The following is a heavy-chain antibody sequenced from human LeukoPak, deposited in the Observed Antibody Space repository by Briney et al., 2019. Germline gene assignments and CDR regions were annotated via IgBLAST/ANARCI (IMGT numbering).Heavy chain of an antibody. Sequence: GGSLRLSCAASGFTFSSYGMHWVRQAPGKGLEWVAVIWYDGSNKYYADSVKGRFTISRDNSKNTLYLQMNSLRAEDTAVYYCARDYYGSGSYYNSYGMDVWGQGTTVTVSS. V-gene: IGHV3-33*01. CDR3: ARDYYGSGSYYNSYGMDV. D-gene: IGHD3-10*01. J-gene: IGHJ6*02. CDR2: IWYDGSNK. CDR1: GFTFSSYG.